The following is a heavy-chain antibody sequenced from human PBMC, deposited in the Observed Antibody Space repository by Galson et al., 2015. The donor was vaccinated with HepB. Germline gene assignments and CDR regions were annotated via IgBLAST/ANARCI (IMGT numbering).Heavy chain of an antibody. CDR3: ARERYRFGYSPGFDF. CDR1: GYTFTTYG. J-gene: IGHJ4*02. V-gene: IGHV1-18*04. Sequence: SVTVSCKASGYTFTTYGISWVRQAPGQGLEWLGWITTYNGNTNYAQSFQGRVTMTTGKSTSTAYMELRSLRSDDTAVYYCARERYRFGYSPGFDFRGQGNLV. D-gene: IGHD2-21*01. CDR2: ITTYNGNT.